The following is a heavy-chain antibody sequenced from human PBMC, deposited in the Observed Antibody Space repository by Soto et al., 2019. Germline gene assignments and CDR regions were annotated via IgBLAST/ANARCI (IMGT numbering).Heavy chain of an antibody. Sequence: PGGSLRLSCAASGFTFSSYSMNWVRQAPGKGLEWVSSISSSSRYIYYADSVKGRFTISRDNAKNSLYLQMNSLRAEDTAVYYCARFTISGNNNWFDPWGQGTLVTVSS. D-gene: IGHD1-26*01. CDR2: ISSSSRYI. V-gene: IGHV3-21*01. CDR1: GFTFSSYS. CDR3: ARFTISGNNNWFDP. J-gene: IGHJ5*02.